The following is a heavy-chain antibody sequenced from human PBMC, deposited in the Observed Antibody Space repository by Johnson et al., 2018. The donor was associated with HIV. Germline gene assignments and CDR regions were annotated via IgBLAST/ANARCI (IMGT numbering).Heavy chain of an antibody. CDR3: ARHTGYDAFDI. Sequence: VQLVESGGGLVQPGKSLKVACAASGFTFSGSALHWIRQASGRGLEWVGLIRSKGNSYATAYAASVKGRFTISRDDSHNTAYLQMNSLRAEDTAVYYCARHTGYDAFDIWGQGTMVTVSS. V-gene: IGHV3-73*01. J-gene: IGHJ3*02. CDR2: IRSKGNSYAT. CDR1: GFTFSGSA. D-gene: IGHD3-22*01.